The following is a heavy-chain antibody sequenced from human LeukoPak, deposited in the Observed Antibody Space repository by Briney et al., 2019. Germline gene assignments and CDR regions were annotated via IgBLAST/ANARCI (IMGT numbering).Heavy chain of an antibody. Sequence: GGSLRLSCAASGFTVSSNYMSWVRQAPGKGLEWVSVIYSGGSTYYADSVKGRFTISRGNSKNTLYLQMNSLRAEGTAVYYCARDLGERRDYWGQGTLVTVSS. CDR2: IYSGGST. CDR1: GFTVSSNY. D-gene: IGHD1-1*01. J-gene: IGHJ4*02. CDR3: ARDLGERRDY. V-gene: IGHV3-53*01.